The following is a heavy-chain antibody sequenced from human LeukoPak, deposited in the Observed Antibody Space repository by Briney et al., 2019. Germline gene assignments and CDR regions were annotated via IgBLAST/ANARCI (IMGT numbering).Heavy chain of an antibody. CDR3: ARDRFGLGSYPDYFDY. CDR1: GCSISSYY. V-gene: IGHV4-4*07. D-gene: IGHD3-10*01. Sequence: SETLSLTCTVSGCSISSYYWSWIRQPAGKKLEWIGRIYTSGSTNYNPSLKSRVTMSVDTSKNQFSLKLSSVTAADTAVYYCARDRFGLGSYPDYFDYWGQGTLVIVSS. CDR2: IYTSGST. J-gene: IGHJ4*02.